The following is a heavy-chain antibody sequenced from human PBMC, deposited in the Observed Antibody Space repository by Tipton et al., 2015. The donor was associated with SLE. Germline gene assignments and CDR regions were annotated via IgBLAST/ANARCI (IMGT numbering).Heavy chain of an antibody. CDR3: AKELIAGSILTGLDY. CDR1: GFTFSNYD. J-gene: IGHJ4*02. Sequence: SLRLSCAASGFTFSNYDMHWVRQATGESLEWVSAIGRIGDTYYPDSVRGRFTISRENARNSLYLQMNSLRAGDTAVYYCAKELIAGSILTGLDYWGQGTLVTVSS. CDR2: IGRIGDT. V-gene: IGHV3-13*01. D-gene: IGHD7-27*01.